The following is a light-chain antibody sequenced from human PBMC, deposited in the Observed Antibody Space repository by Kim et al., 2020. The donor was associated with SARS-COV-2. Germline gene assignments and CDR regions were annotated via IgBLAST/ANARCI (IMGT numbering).Light chain of an antibody. Sequence: GESAPRSCRASEGVSSYLTWYQQKPGQAPRPLIYGASSRATGIPDRFSGSGSGTDFTLTISRLEPEDFGVYYCQQYGYSPTTFGGGTKVEIK. CDR1: EGVSSY. J-gene: IGKJ4*01. V-gene: IGKV3-20*01. CDR2: GAS. CDR3: QQYGYSPTT.